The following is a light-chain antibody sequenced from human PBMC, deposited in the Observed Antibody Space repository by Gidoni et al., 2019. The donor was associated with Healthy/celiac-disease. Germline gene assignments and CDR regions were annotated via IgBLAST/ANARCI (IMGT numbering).Light chain of an antibody. Sequence: DIQMTQSTSSLSASVGDRVTITCQASQDISNYFNCYQKKPGKAPKLLIYDASNLETGVPSMFSGSGLGTDFTFTISSLQPEVIATYYCQQYDNLPLTFGGGTQVEIK. CDR2: DAS. CDR1: QDISNY. J-gene: IGKJ4*01. V-gene: IGKV1-33*01. CDR3: QQYDNLPLT.